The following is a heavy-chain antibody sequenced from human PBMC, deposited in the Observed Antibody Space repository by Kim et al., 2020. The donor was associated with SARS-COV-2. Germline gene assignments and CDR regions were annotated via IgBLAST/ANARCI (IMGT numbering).Heavy chain of an antibody. V-gene: IGHV3-23*01. D-gene: IGHD3-10*01. CDR2: ISGSGGST. CDR3: APRGGLLWFGEAPKNWFDP. CDR1: GFTFSSYA. Sequence: GGSLRLSCAASGFTFSSYAMSWVRQAPGKGLEWVSAISGSGGSTYYADSVKGRFTISRDNSKNTLYLQMNSLRAEDTAVYYCAPRGGLLWFGEAPKNWFDPWGQGTLVTISS. J-gene: IGHJ5*02.